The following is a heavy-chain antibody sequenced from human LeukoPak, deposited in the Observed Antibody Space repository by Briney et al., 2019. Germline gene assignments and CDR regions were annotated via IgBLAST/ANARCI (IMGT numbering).Heavy chain of an antibody. V-gene: IGHV7-4-1*02. CDR2: INTNTGNP. CDR1: GYPFSGYY. D-gene: IGHD6-6*01. J-gene: IGHJ4*02. Sequence: GASVKVSCRASGYPFSGYYIHWVRQAPGQGLEWMGWINTNTGNPTYAQGFTGRFVFSLDTSVSTAYLQISSLKAEDTAVYYCARDRVPSIAADEPQDYFDYWGQGTLVTVSS. CDR3: ARDRVPSIAADEPQDYFDY.